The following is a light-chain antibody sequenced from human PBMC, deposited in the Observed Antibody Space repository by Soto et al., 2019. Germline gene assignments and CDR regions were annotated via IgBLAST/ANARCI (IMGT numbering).Light chain of an antibody. J-gene: IGKJ2*01. V-gene: IGKV3-20*01. CDR2: GAS. CDR3: QQYGSSSYT. CDR1: QSVSSNY. Sequence: DIVLTQSPDTLSSSPGERATLSCRASQSVSSNYLAWYQQKPGQAPRLLIYGASTRATGIPDRFSGSGSGTDFTLTISRLEPEDFAVYYCQQYGSSSYTFGQGTRLEIK.